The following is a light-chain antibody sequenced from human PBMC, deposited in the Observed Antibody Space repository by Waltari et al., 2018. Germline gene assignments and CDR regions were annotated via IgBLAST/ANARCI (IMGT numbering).Light chain of an antibody. V-gene: IGKV3-20*01. Sequence: ATLSCRASQSVSNSYLAWYQQKPGQAPRLLIYGASSRATGIPDRFSGSGSGTDFTLTLSRLEPEDFAVYYCQQYGSSPHWTFGQGTKVEIK. CDR3: QQYGSSPHWT. CDR1: QSVSNSY. J-gene: IGKJ1*01. CDR2: GAS.